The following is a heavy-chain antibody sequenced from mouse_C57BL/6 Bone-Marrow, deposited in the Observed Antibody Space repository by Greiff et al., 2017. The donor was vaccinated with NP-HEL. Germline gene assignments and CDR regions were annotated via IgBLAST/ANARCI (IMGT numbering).Heavy chain of an antibody. CDR2: ISSGGDYI. J-gene: IGHJ4*01. CDR3: TRDPLYYDYGYAMNY. CDR1: GFTFSSYA. Sequence: EVKLMESGEGLVKPGGSLKLSCAASGFTFSSYAMSWVRQTPEKRLEWVAYISSGGDYIYYADTVKGRFTISRDNARNTLYLQMSSLKSEDTAMYYCTRDPLYYDYGYAMNYWGQGTSVTVSS. D-gene: IGHD2-4*01. V-gene: IGHV5-9-1*02.